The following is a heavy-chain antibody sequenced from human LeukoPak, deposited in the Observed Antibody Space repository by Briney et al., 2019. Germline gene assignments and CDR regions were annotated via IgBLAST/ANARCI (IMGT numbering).Heavy chain of an antibody. CDR3: ARKDGDY. CDR2: IYSSGSP. V-gene: IGHV4-4*07. CDR1: GASLSAFH. Sequence: SETLSLTCTVSGASLSAFHWTWFRQPAGKGLEWIGLIYSSGSPLFNPSLKSRVAMSVDLTKNQLSLKLTSVTAADTAMYYCARKDGDYWGRGTLVTVSS. J-gene: IGHJ4*02.